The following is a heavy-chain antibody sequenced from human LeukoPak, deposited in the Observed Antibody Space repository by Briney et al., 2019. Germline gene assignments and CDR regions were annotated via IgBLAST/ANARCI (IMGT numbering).Heavy chain of an antibody. V-gene: IGHV3-73*01. CDR3: TQSNY. CDR2: IRSKADNYAT. J-gene: IGHJ4*02. Sequence: PGGSLRLSCAASGFTFSGSPILWVRQASGKELEWVGRIRSKADNYATAYAASVQGRCTISRDDSKSTAYLQLNSLKTEDTAVYYCTQSNYWGQGALVTVSS. CDR1: GFTFSGSP.